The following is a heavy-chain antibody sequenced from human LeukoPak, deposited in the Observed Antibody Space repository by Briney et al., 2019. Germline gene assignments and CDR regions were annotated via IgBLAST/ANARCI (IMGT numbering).Heavy chain of an antibody. Sequence: QSGGSLRLSCAASGFTLSSYWMSWVRQAPGKGLEWVANIKQDGSEKYYVDSVKGRFTISRDNAKNSLYLQMNSLRGEDTAVYSCARAVAAADSYWGRGTLVTVSS. CDR3: ARAVAAADSY. D-gene: IGHD6-13*01. J-gene: IGHJ4*02. V-gene: IGHV3-7*04. CDR2: IKQDGSEK. CDR1: GFTLSSYW.